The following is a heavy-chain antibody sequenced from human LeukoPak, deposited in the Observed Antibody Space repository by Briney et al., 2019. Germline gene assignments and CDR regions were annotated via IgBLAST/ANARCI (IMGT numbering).Heavy chain of an antibody. CDR3: ARALAQYYYGSGSYNDAFDI. CDR2: INPSGGST. V-gene: IGHV1-46*01. CDR1: GYTFTSYY. Sequence: EASVKVSCTASGYTFTSYYMHWVRQAPGPGLEWMGIINPSGGSTSYAQKFQGRVTMTRDTSTSTVYMELSSLRSEDTAVYYCARALAQYYYGSGSYNDAFDIWGQGTMVTVSS. J-gene: IGHJ3*02. D-gene: IGHD3-10*01.